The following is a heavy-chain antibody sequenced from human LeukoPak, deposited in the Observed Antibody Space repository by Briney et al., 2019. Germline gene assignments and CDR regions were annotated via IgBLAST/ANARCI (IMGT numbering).Heavy chain of an antibody. CDR2: ISYDRSKQ. J-gene: IGHJ1*01. CDR1: GFTFSKYS. Sequence: GGSLRLSCAASGFTFSKYSMHWVRHAPDKGLEWVAIISYDRSKQTYADSVKGRFTLSRENPKNTLYLQRNSLRTENTPVHYWSKVFGSDSSGWYRYFQHWGQGTLVTVSS. D-gene: IGHD6-19*01. V-gene: IGHV3-30*18. CDR3: SKVFGSDSSGWYRYFQH.